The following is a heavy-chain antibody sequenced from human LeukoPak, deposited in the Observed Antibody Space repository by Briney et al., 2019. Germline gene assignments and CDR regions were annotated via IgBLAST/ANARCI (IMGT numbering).Heavy chain of an antibody. D-gene: IGHD4-11*01. Sequence: VASVKVSCKASGGTFSSYAISWVRQAPGQGLEWMGGIIPIFGTANYAQKFQGRVTITTDESTSTAYMELSSLRSEDTAVYYCARTTTVTPLYYYYMDVWGKGTTVTVSS. J-gene: IGHJ6*03. CDR3: ARTTTVTPLYYYYMDV. CDR2: IIPIFGTA. V-gene: IGHV1-69*05. CDR1: GGTFSSYA.